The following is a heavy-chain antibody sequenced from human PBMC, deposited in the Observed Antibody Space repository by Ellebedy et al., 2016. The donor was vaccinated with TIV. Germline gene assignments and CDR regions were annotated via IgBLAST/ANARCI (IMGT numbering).Heavy chain of an antibody. J-gene: IGHJ6*02. CDR2: ISYDANNK. D-gene: IGHD2-15*01. Sequence: GESLKISCAASGFTFSSYDMHWVRQAPGKGLEWVALISYDANNKYYADSVKGRFTISRDNAKNSLYLQMNSLRDEDTAVYYCARVGYYYYYGMDVWGQGTTVTVSS. CDR3: ARVGYYYYYGMDV. CDR1: GFTFSSYD. V-gene: IGHV3-30*03.